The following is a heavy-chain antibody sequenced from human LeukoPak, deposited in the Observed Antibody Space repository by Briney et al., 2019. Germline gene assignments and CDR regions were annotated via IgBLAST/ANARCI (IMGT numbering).Heavy chain of an antibody. CDR3: AREGGATTVTYYYYGMDV. D-gene: IGHD4-17*01. CDR1: GFTFSDYG. V-gene: IGHV3-21*01. Sequence: GGSLRLSCAASGFTFSDYGMIWVRQAPGKGLAWVSSISDNSGAIHYAESVKGRFTISRDNAKNSLYLQMNGLRAEDTAVYYCAREGGATTVTYYYYGMDVWGQGTTVTVSS. J-gene: IGHJ6*02. CDR2: ISDNSGAI.